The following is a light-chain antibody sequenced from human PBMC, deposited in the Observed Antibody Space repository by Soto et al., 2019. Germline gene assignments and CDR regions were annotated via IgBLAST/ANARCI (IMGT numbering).Light chain of an antibody. J-gene: IGLJ1*01. CDR1: SSDGGGYNY. CDR3: SSYAGSTNAYV. V-gene: IGLV2-8*01. Sequence: QSVLTQPPSASGSPGQSVTVSCTGTSSDGGGYNYVSWYQQHPGKAPKLRIYEVSKRPAGVPDRFSGSKSGNTASLTVSGLPADDEADYYCSSYAGSTNAYVFGRGTKGTVL. CDR2: EVS.